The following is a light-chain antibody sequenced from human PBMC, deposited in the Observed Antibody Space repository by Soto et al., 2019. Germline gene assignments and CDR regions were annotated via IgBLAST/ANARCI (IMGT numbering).Light chain of an antibody. V-gene: IGLV2-14*03. Sequence: QSVLTQPASVSGSPGQSITISCTGTSSDVGGYNYVSWYQQHPGKAPKLMIYDFNSRPSGVSNRFSGSKSGNTASLTISGLHAEDEADYYCSSYTSSGTRVFGAGTKLTVL. CDR1: SSDVGGYNY. CDR2: DFN. CDR3: SSYTSSGTRV. J-gene: IGLJ1*01.